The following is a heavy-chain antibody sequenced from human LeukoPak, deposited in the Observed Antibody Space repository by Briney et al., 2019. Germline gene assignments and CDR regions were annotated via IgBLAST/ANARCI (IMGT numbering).Heavy chain of an antibody. Sequence: GASVKVSCKASGYXFTAYYIHWVGQAPGQGLEWMGWISPNSGGTDYAQKFQGRVTMTRDTSISTAYVELSSLTSDDTAVYYCAIQPWGSGNNWYFDLWGRGTLVTVSS. CDR1: GYXFTAYY. J-gene: IGHJ2*01. CDR3: AIQPWGSGNNWYFDL. D-gene: IGHD7-27*01. V-gene: IGHV1-2*02. CDR2: ISPNSGGT.